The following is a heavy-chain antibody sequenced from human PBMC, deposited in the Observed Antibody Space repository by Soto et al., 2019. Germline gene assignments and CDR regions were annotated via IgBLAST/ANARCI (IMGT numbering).Heavy chain of an antibody. Sequence: LRLSCAASGFTFSSYAMHWVRQAPGKGLEWVAVISYDGSNKYYADSVKGRFTVSRDNARNSQYLQMSSLRDEDTAVYYCAREDILGARSFDYWGQGTLVTVSS. CDR3: AREDILGARSFDY. D-gene: IGHD1-26*01. CDR1: GFTFSSYA. V-gene: IGHV3-30-3*01. CDR2: ISYDGSNK. J-gene: IGHJ4*02.